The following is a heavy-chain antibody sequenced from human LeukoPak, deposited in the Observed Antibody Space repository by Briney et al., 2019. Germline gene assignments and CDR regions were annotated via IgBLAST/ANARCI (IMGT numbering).Heavy chain of an antibody. V-gene: IGHV3-30*04. CDR2: ISYDGSNK. CDR1: GFTFSSYA. CDR3: ASTIGSAGTQY. Sequence: PGGSLRLSCAASGFTFSSYAMHWVRQAPGKGLEWVAVISYDGSNKYYADSVKGRFTISRDNAKNRLYLQMNSLGAEDTAVYYCASTIGSAGTQYWGQGTLVTVSS. J-gene: IGHJ4*02. D-gene: IGHD6-13*01.